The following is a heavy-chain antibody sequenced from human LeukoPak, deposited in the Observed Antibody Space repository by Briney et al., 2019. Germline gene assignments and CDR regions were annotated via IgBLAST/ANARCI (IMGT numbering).Heavy chain of an antibody. V-gene: IGHV3-66*04. Sequence: GSLRLSCAASGFTVSSNYMSWVRQAPGKGLEWVSVIYSGGSTYYADSVKGRFTISRDNSKNTLYLQMNSLRAEDTAVYYCARRHSYYYGMDVWGQGTTVTVSS. CDR3: ARRHSYYYGMDV. J-gene: IGHJ6*02. CDR1: GFTVSSNY. CDR2: IYSGGST.